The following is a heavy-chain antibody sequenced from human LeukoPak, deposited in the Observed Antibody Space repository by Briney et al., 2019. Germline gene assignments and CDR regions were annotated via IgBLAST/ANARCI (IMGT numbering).Heavy chain of an antibody. V-gene: IGHV3-30*02. CDR1: GFTFSRNA. Sequence: GGSLRLSCAASGFTFSRNAIHWVRQGPGKGPEWVSYIAHHGSNKYYADSVKGRFTISRDNSKRTLYLQMNSLRADDTAVYYCAKDGSWSCTDWGQGTLVTVSS. D-gene: IGHD2-8*02. J-gene: IGHJ4*02. CDR2: IAHHGSNK. CDR3: AKDGSWSCTD.